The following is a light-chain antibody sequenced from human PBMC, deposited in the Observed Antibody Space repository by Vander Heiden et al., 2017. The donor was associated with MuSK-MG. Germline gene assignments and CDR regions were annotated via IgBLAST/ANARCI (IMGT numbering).Light chain of an antibody. V-gene: IGLV3-1*01. CDR2: KDT. J-gene: IGLJ2*01. CDR1: KLEPRY. CDR3: QAWYSNTAL. Sequence: SYELTQPPSVSVSPGQTARIACSGDKLEPRYVCWYQQKPGQSPVLVIYKDTKRSAGIPERFSGSNSGNTATLTIRGTQPRDEDDCYCQAWYSNTALFGGGTKLTVL.